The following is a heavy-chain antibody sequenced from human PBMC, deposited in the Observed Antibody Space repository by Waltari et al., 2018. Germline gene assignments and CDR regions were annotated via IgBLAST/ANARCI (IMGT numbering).Heavy chain of an antibody. D-gene: IGHD3-10*01. CDR3: ARQNYYGSGSPHI. J-gene: IGHJ3*02. CDR1: GYRFTSYL. CDR2: IYPGDSDT. Sequence: EVQLVQSGAEVKKPGESLKISCKGSGYRFTSYLIGWARQMPGKGLEWMGIIYPGDSDTRYSPSFQGQGTISADKSISTAYLQWSSLKASDTAMYYCARQNYYGSGSPHIWGQGTMVTVSS. V-gene: IGHV5-51*01.